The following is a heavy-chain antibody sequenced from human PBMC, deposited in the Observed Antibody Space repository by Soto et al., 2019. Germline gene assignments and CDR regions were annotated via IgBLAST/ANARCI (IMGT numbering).Heavy chain of an antibody. CDR3: VSYSSSWYYAFDI. D-gene: IGHD6-13*01. J-gene: IGHJ3*02. Sequence: GGSLRLSCSASGFTFSSYAMHWVRQAPGKGLEYVSAISSNGGSTYYADSVKGRFTISRDNSKNTLYLQMSRLRAEDTAVYYCVSYSSSWYYAFDIWGQGTMVTVSS. CDR2: ISSNGGST. V-gene: IGHV3-64D*06. CDR1: GFTFSSYA.